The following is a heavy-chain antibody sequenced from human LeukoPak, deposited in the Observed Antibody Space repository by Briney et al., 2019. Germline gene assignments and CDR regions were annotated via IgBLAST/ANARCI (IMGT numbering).Heavy chain of an antibody. D-gene: IGHD2-15*01. CDR3: ASPSSSRDVYFDY. CDR1: GGTFSSYA. V-gene: IGHV1-69*01. CDR2: IIPIFGTA. J-gene: IGHJ4*02. Sequence: SVKVSCKASGGTFSSYAISWVRQAPGQGLEWMGGIIPIFGTANYAQKFQGRVTITADESTSTAYMELSSLRSEDTAVYYCASPSSSRDVYFDYWGQGTLVTVSS.